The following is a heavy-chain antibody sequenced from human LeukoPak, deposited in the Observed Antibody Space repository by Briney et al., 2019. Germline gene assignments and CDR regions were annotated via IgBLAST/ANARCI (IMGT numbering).Heavy chain of an antibody. Sequence: PGGSLRLSCAASGFTFDDYAMHWVRQAPGKGLEWVSGISWNSGSIGYADSVKGRFTISRDNAKNSLYLQMNSLRAEDTALYYCAKDIGYDSSGYYDYRGQGTLVTVSS. J-gene: IGHJ4*02. D-gene: IGHD3-22*01. V-gene: IGHV3-9*01. CDR3: AKDIGYDSSGYYDY. CDR1: GFTFDDYA. CDR2: ISWNSGSI.